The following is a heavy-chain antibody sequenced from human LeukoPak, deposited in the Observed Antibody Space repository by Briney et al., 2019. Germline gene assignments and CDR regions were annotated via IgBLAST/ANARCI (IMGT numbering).Heavy chain of an antibody. V-gene: IGHV1-8*03. CDR2: MNPNSGNT. D-gene: IGHD3-22*01. CDR1: GYTFTSYD. Sequence: ASVKVSCKASGYTFTSYDINWVRQATGQGLEWMGWMNPNSGNTGYAQKFQGRVTITRNTSISTAYMELSSLRSEDTAVYYCARGRYYYDSSGYYYAPRGFDYWGQGTLVTVSS. J-gene: IGHJ4*02. CDR3: ARGRYYYDSSGYYYAPRGFDY.